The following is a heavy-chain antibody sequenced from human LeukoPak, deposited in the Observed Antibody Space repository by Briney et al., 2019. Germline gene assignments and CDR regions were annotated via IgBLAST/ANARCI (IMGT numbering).Heavy chain of an antibody. CDR3: ARGSVLSSWHFVRSYYYGMDV. CDR1: GDTFTSYG. V-gene: IGHV1-18*01. J-gene: IGHJ6*02. Sequence: GASVKVSCKASGDTFTSYGISWVRQAPGQGLEWMGWISAYNGNTNYAQKLQGRVTMTTDTSTSTAYMELRSLRSDDTAVYYCARGSVLSSWHFVRSYYYGMDVWGQGTTVTVSS. D-gene: IGHD6-13*01. CDR2: ISAYNGNT.